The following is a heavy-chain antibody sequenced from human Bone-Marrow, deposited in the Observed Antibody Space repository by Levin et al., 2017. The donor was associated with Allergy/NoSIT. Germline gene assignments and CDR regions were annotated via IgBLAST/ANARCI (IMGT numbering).Heavy chain of an antibody. J-gene: IGHJ4*02. V-gene: IGHV3-30-3*01. CDR2: ISYDGTNK. CDR3: ARDGYNTSWYRRYFDS. D-gene: IGHD6-13*01. CDR1: GFTFSLYA. Sequence: GGSLRLSCAASGFTFSLYALHWVRQAPGKGLEWVAVISYDGTNKFYAESLKGRFTISRDDSKNTLYLQMSSLRVEDTAVYFCARDGYNTSWYRRYFDSWGQGTLVTVSS.